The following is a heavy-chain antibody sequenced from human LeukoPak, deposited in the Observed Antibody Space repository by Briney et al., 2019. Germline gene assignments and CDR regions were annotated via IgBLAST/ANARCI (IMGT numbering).Heavy chain of an antibody. CDR1: GFTFSSYW. D-gene: IGHD4/OR15-4a*01. V-gene: IGHV3-7*01. J-gene: IGHJ4*02. CDR2: IKQDGNEK. Sequence: GGSLRLFCAASGFTFSSYWMSWVRQAPGKGLEWVANIKQDGNEKNYADSVKGRFTISRDNGKNSLDLQMNSLRADDTAVYYCARDTLGEGEDANYAVYYFDYWGQGTVVTVSS. CDR3: ARDTLGEGEDANYAVYYFDY.